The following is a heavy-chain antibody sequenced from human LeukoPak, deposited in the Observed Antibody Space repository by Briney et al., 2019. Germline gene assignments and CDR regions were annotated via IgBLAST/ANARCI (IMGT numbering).Heavy chain of an antibody. Sequence: PSETLSLTCTVSAGSISSSSHHWGWIRQSPGKGLEWIGSIYYGRTTYYNPSLNSRVTISVVTSKNQFSLQLNSVTAADTAVYYCVRHDGRGGATMGALDSWGQGTLVTVSS. D-gene: IGHD5-12*01. CDR2: IYYGRTT. J-gene: IGHJ4*02. CDR3: VRHDGRGGATMGALDS. CDR1: AGSISSSSHH. V-gene: IGHV4-39*01.